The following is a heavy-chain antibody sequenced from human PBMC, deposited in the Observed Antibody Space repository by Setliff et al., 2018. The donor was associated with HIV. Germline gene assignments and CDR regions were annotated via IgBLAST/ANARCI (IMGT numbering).Heavy chain of an antibody. CDR1: GYTISAHG. V-gene: IGHV1-18*01. CDR2: ISGDTGDI. CDR3: AIDGLSYNILPGSIAYFHSGMDV. Sequence: ASVKVSCKASGYTISAHGVSCVRHVPGHWLEWMGWISGDTGDIKYSQRFEGRLTMTTETSTNTAYMELRSLRSDDTAVYYCAIDGLSYNILPGSIAYFHSGMDVWGQGTTVTVSS. D-gene: IGHD3-9*01. J-gene: IGHJ6*02.